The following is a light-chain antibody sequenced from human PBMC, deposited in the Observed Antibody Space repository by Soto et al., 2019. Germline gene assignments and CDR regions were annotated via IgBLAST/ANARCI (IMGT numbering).Light chain of an antibody. V-gene: IGKV1-39*01. CDR2: AAS. Sequence: DSHMTQSPSSLSASIGDRVTITCRASQSICSYLNWYQQKPGKAPNLLIYAASTLQSGVPSRFSGGGSGTDFTLTISSLQPEDFATYYCQQSYSTPLTFGGGTKVEI. CDR3: QQSYSTPLT. J-gene: IGKJ4*02. CDR1: QSICSY.